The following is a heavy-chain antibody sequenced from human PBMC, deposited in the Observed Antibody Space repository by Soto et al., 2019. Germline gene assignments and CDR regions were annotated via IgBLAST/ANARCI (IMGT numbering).Heavy chain of an antibody. V-gene: IGHV4-59*01. CDR1: GGSISSYY. D-gene: IGHD2-15*01. J-gene: IGHJ5*02. Sequence: SETLSLTCTVSGGSISSYYWSWIRQPPGKGLEWIGYIYHSGSTNYNPSLKSRVTISVDTSKNQFSLKLSSVTAADTAVYYCARVGGYCSGGSCYSGWFDPWGQGTLVTVSS. CDR3: ARVGGYCSGGSCYSGWFDP. CDR2: IYHSGST.